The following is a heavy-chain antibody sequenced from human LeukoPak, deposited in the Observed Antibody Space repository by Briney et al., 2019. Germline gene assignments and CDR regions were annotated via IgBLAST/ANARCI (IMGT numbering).Heavy chain of an antibody. D-gene: IGHD3-3*01. Sequence: SETLSLACTVSGGSISSYYWSWIRQHPGKGLEWIGYIYYSGSTYYNPSLKSRVTISVDTSKNQFSLKLSSVTAADTAVYYCAGRGHYDFWSGYPMDYYYYGMDVWGQGTTVTVSS. V-gene: IGHV4-59*06. J-gene: IGHJ6*02. CDR3: AGRGHYDFWSGYPMDYYYYGMDV. CDR2: IYYSGST. CDR1: GGSISSYY.